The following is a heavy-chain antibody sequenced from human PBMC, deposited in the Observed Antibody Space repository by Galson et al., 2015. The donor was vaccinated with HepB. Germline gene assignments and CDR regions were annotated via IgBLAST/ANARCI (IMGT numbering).Heavy chain of an antibody. CDR1: GFTFSSYA. CDR3: AKLRKPYTMIACFDY. V-gene: IGHV3-23*01. CDR2: ISGSGGST. D-gene: IGHD3-22*01. Sequence: SLRLSCAASGFTFSSYAMSWVRQAPGKGLEWVSAISGSGGSTYYADSVKGRFTISRDNSKNTLYLQMNSLRAEDTAVYYCAKLRKPYTMIACFDYWGQGTLVTVSS. J-gene: IGHJ4*02.